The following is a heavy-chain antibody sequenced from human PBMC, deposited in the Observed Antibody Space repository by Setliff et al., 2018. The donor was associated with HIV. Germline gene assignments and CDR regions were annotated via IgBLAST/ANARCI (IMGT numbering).Heavy chain of an antibody. D-gene: IGHD5-18*01. Sequence: TGGSLRLSCAASGFTLSDHYMDWVRQAPGKGPEWFGRIRPKGKSSTTEYAASVKGRFIMSRDDSKNSLYLQMNSLKTEDTAVYYCTRHVDSGTYMDVWGRGTTVTVSS. CDR3: TRHVDSGTYMDV. V-gene: IGHV3-72*01. J-gene: IGHJ6*03. CDR2: IRPKGKSSTT. CDR1: GFTLSDHY.